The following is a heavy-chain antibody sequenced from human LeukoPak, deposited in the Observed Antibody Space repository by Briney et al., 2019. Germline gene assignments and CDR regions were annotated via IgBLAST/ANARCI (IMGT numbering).Heavy chain of an antibody. Sequence: GGSLRLSCAASGFTLSSYGMHWVRQAPGKGLEWVAVIWYDGSNKYYADSVKGRFTISRDNSKNTLYLQMNSLRAEDTAVYYCARDQEWELLYLNYWGQGTLVTVSS. D-gene: IGHD1-26*01. CDR1: GFTLSSYG. J-gene: IGHJ4*02. V-gene: IGHV3-33*01. CDR2: IWYDGSNK. CDR3: ARDQEWELLYLNY.